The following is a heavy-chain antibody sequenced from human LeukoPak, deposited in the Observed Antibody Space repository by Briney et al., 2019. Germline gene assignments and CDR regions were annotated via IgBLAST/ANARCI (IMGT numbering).Heavy chain of an antibody. CDR1: GFTFSDYY. V-gene: IGHV3-11*04. CDR2: ISSSGSTT. D-gene: IGHD3-3*01. Sequence: GGSLRLSCAASGFTFSDYYVSWIRQAPGKGLEWVSYISSSGSTTYYADSVKGRFTISRDNAKNSLYLQMNSLRAEDTAVYYCARVGLRFLEWLLPGHFDYWGQGTLVTVSS. CDR3: ARVGLRFLEWLLPGHFDY. J-gene: IGHJ4*02.